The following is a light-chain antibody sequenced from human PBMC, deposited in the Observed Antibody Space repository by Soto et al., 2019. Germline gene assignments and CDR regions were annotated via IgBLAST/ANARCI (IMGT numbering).Light chain of an antibody. CDR1: QSVSSSY. CDR2: GAS. Sequence: EIVLTQSPGTLSLSPGERATLSCRASQSVSSSYLAWYQQKPGQAPRLLLYGASSRAAGIADRFSGSGSGTDFTLTISRLEPEDFAVYYCQQYGRSPWTFGQGTKVEIK. J-gene: IGKJ1*01. CDR3: QQYGRSPWT. V-gene: IGKV3-20*01.